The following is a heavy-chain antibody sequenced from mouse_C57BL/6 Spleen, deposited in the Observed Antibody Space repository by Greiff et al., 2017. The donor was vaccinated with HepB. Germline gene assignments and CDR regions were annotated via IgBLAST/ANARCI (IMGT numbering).Heavy chain of an antibody. CDR3: AREYYYGSSYDAMDY. D-gene: IGHD1-1*01. CDR2: INPNNGGT. Sequence: EVQLQQSGPVLVKPGASVKIPCKASGYTFTDYNMDWVKQSHGKSLEWIGDINPNNGGTIYNQKFKGKATLTVDKSSSTAYMELRSLTSEDTAVYYCAREYYYGSSYDAMDYWGQGTSVTVSS. V-gene: IGHV1-18*01. J-gene: IGHJ4*01. CDR1: GYTFTDYN.